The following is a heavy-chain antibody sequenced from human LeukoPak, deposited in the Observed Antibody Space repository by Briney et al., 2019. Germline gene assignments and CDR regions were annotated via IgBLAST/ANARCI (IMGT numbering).Heavy chain of an antibody. Sequence: GGSLRLSCAASGFTFSSYWMSWVRQAPGKGLEWVANIKQDGSEKYYVDSVKGRFTISRDNAKNSLYLQMNSLRAEDTAVYYCAKDLPLGSSSPEFDPWGQGTLVTVSS. J-gene: IGHJ5*02. CDR2: IKQDGSEK. CDR3: AKDLPLGSSSPEFDP. CDR1: GFTFSSYW. D-gene: IGHD6-6*01. V-gene: IGHV3-7*01.